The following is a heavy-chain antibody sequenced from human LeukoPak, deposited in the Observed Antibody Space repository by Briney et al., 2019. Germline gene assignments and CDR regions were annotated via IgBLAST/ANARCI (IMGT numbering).Heavy chain of an antibody. CDR2: INPSGGST. J-gene: IGHJ2*01. CDR3: AREVESVAAAEWDWYFDL. CDR1: GYTFTTDY. Sequence: GASVKVSCKASGYTFTTDYIHWVRQAPGQGLEWMGIINPSGGSTTYAQKFQGRVIMTGDTSTSTVYMELRSLRSDDTAVYYCAREVESVAAAEWDWYFDLWGRGTLVTVSS. D-gene: IGHD6-13*01. V-gene: IGHV1-46*01.